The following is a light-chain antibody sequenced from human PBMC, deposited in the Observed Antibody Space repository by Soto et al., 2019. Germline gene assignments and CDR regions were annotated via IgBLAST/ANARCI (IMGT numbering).Light chain of an antibody. CDR1: QSIHTS. J-gene: IGKJ5*01. Sequence: VLTQSPATLSLSPVEIAKLYFSSSQSIHTSLAWYQQKPGQPPRLVVYDSTLRANGVPDRFGGSRSGTEFTLTINNLEPEDFAVYYCQQRNVWPPITFGQGTRLEI. CDR3: QQRNVWPPIT. V-gene: IGKV3-11*01. CDR2: DST.